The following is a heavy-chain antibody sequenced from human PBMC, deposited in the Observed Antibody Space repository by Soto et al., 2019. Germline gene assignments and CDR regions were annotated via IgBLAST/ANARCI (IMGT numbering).Heavy chain of an antibody. CDR3: ARSQGSSTSLEIYYYYYYGMDV. Sequence: QVQLVQSGAEVKKPGSSVKVSCKASGGTFGSYAISWVRQAPGQGLEWMGGIIPIPGTANYAQTFQGRVTIDADESTSTDYMELSSLRSEDTAVYYCARSQGSSTSLEIYYYYYYGMDVWGQGTTVTVSS. V-gene: IGHV1-69*01. CDR1: GGTFGSYA. D-gene: IGHD2-2*01. CDR2: IIPIPGTA. J-gene: IGHJ6*02.